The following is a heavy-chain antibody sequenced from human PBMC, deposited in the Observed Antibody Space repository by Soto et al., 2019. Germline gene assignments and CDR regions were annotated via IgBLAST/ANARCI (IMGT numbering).Heavy chain of an antibody. Sequence: ASVKVSCKASGYTFTSYDINWVRQAPGQGLEWMGWMNPNSGNTGYAQKFQGRVTMTRNTSISTAYMELSSLRSEDTAVYYCARRPANYYYYYGMDVWGQVTTVTVSS. J-gene: IGHJ6*02. D-gene: IGHD6-25*01. V-gene: IGHV1-8*01. CDR2: MNPNSGNT. CDR3: ARRPANYYYYYGMDV. CDR1: GYTFTSYD.